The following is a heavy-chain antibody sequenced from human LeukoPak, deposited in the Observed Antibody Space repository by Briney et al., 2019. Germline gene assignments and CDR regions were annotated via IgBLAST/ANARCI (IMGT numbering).Heavy chain of an antibody. CDR2: INHSGST. CDR3: ARGPAITMVRGVIIRRGYYFDY. Sequence: SETLSLTCTVSGGSISSSSYYWGWIRQPPGKGLEWIGEINHSGSTNYNPSLKSRVTISVDTSKNQFSLKLSSVTAADTAVYYCARGPAITMVRGVIIRRGYYFDYWGQGTLVTVSS. D-gene: IGHD3-10*01. CDR1: GGSISSSSYY. V-gene: IGHV4-39*07. J-gene: IGHJ4*02.